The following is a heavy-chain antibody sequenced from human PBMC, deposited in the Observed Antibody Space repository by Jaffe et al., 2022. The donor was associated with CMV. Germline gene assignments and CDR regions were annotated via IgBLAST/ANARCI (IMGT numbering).Heavy chain of an antibody. J-gene: IGHJ6*02. CDR3: AKTGTMTYYYYGMDV. V-gene: IGHV3-30*18. Sequence: QVQLVESGGGVVQPGRSLRLSCAASGFTFSSYGMHWVRQAPGKGLEWVAVISYDGSNKYYADSVKGRFTISRDNSKNTLYLQMNSLRAEDTAVYYCAKTGTMTYYYYGMDVWGQGTTVTVSS. D-gene: IGHD3-3*01. CDR1: GFTFSSYG. CDR2: ISYDGSNK.